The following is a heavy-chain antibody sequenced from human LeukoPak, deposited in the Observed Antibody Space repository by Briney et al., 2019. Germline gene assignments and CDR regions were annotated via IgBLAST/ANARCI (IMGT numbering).Heavy chain of an antibody. CDR1: GSYW. V-gene: IGHV3-53*01. Sequence: GGSLRLSCAASGSYWMSWVRQAPGMGLEWVSVVYTGGDTYYGDSVKGRFTISRDNAKNTLYLQMNSLRPEDTAVYYCARGWDNWNYFAYWGQGTLVTISS. J-gene: IGHJ4*02. CDR2: VYTGGDT. D-gene: IGHD1-20*01. CDR3: ARGWDNWNYFAY.